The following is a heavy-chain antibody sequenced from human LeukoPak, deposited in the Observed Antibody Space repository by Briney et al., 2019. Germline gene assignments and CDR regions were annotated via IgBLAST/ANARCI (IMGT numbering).Heavy chain of an antibody. V-gene: IGHV4-38-2*02. J-gene: IGHJ4*02. CDR3: ARESKDSYYDSSGYPLDY. Sequence: SETLSLTCAVSGYSISSGYYWGWIRQPPGKGLEWIGSIYHSGSTCYNPSLKSRVTISVDTSKNQFSLKLSSVTAADTAVYYCARESKDSYYDSSGYPLDYWGQGTLVTVSS. D-gene: IGHD3-22*01. CDR2: IYHSGST. CDR1: GYSISSGYY.